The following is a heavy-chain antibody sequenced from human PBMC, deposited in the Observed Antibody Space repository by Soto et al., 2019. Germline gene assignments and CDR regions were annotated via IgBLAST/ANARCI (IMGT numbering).Heavy chain of an antibody. CDR2: ISSAGSNK. CDR3: AKDLDCSGGTCCASDYYYYGMDV. V-gene: IGHV3-30*18. Sequence: QVQLVESGGGVVQPGRSLTLSCAASGFTFSSYGVHWVRQAPGKGLEWVAVISSAGSNKDYADSVKGRFTISRDNSKKTMYLQMNSLRAEDTAVYYCAKDLDCSGGTCCASDYYYYGMDVWGQGTTGTVSS. CDR1: GFTFSSYG. J-gene: IGHJ6*02. D-gene: IGHD2-15*01.